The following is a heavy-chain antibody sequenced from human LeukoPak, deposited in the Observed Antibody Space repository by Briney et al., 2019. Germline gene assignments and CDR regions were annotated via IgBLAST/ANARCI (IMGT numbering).Heavy chain of an antibody. CDR2: IIPIFGTA. V-gene: IGHV1-69*06. CDR1: GGTFSNYA. Sequence: GSSVKVSCKASGGTFSNYAISWVRQAPGQGLEWMGGIIPIFGTANYAQKFRGRVTITADKSTRTAYMELSSLRSEDTAVYYCARDNVLTGDLDYWGQGTLVTVSS. J-gene: IGHJ4*02. CDR3: ARDNVLTGDLDY. D-gene: IGHD7-27*01.